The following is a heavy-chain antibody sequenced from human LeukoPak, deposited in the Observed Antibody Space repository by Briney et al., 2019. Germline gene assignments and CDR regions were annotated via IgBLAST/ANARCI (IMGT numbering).Heavy chain of an antibody. J-gene: IGHJ4*02. CDR2: ISSSGSTI. CDR1: GFTFSDYY. CDR3: ARVIAEYYYDSSGYYWDYLDY. V-gene: IGHV3-11*01. Sequence: GGSLRLSCAASGFTFSDYYMSWIRQAPGKGLEWVSYISSSGSTIYYADSVKGRFTISRDNAKNSLYLQMNSLRAEDTAVYYCARVIAEYYYDSSGYYWDYLDYWGQGTLVTVSS. D-gene: IGHD3-22*01.